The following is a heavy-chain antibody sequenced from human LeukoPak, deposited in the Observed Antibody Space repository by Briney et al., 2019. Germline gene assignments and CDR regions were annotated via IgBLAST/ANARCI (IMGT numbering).Heavy chain of an antibody. CDR3: ARDPTSSATVAGDPYYYYYMDV. V-gene: IGHV3-53*01. D-gene: IGHD6-19*01. CDR2: IYSGGST. CDR1: GCTVSSNY. Sequence: PGGSLRLSCAASGCTVSSNYMSWVRQAPGKGLEWVSVIYSGGSTYYADSVKGRFTISRDNSKNTLYLQMNSLRAEDTAVYYCARDPTSSATVAGDPYYYYYMDVWGKGTTVTVSS. J-gene: IGHJ6*03.